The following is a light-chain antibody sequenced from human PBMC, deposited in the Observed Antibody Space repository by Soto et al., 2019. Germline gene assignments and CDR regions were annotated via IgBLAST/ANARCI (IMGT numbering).Light chain of an antibody. CDR1: NIGGKN. J-gene: IGLJ1*01. V-gene: IGLV3-9*01. Sequence: SYELTQPLSVSVALGQTATITCGGNNIGGKNVHWYQQKPGQAPVLVIYRDYNRPSGIPERFSGSNSGHTATLTISRVQQGDEADYYCQVWDNRGYVFGTGTKVT. CDR3: QVWDNRGYV. CDR2: RDY.